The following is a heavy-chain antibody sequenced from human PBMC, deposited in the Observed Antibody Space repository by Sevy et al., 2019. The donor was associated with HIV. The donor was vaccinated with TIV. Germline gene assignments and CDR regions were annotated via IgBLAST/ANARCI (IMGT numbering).Heavy chain of an antibody. CDR2: ISHDGTKK. J-gene: IGHJ6*02. V-gene: IGHV3-30*04. Sequence: SLRLSCAASGFTFSSSAMHWVRQAPAKGVEWVALISHDGTKKYYADSVKGRFTISRDNSKNTLYLQMNSLRAEDTAVYYCARDMAHLPIAVAGNFYYYYGMDVWGQGTTVTVSS. D-gene: IGHD6-19*01. CDR3: ARDMAHLPIAVAGNFYYYYGMDV. CDR1: GFTFSSSA.